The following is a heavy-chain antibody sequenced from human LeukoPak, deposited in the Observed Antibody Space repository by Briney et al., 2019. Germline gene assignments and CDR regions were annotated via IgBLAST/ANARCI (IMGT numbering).Heavy chain of an antibody. CDR2: ISASGGTS. CDR1: GFIFSSHS. J-gene: IGHJ3*02. Sequence: GGSLRLSCAASGFIFSSHSMSWVRQAPGKGLEWVSAISASGGTSYYADSVKGRFTISRDNAKNTLYLQMNSLRAEDTAVYYCARGRDSSGYWDALDIWGQGTMVTVSS. D-gene: IGHD3-22*01. CDR3: ARGRDSSGYWDALDI. V-gene: IGHV3-23*01.